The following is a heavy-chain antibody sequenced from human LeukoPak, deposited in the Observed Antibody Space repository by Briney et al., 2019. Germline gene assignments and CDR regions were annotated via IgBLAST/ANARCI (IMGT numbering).Heavy chain of an antibody. CDR3: AREVVSIPSYFDS. CDR1: GFTVSSSY. V-gene: IGHV3-53*01. Sequence: GGSLRLSCAASGFTVSSSYMYWVRQAPGKGLEWVSFFYRGDSTYYAESVRGRFTISRDDSKNTLYLLMNSLIPEDTAVYYCAREVVSIPSYFDSWGQGTLVTVSS. J-gene: IGHJ4*02. CDR2: FYRGDST. D-gene: IGHD2-15*01.